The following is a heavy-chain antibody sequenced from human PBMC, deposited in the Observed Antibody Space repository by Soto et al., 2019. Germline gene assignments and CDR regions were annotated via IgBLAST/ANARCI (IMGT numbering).Heavy chain of an antibody. J-gene: IGHJ4*02. CDR3: TRANWYSEY. CDR1: GGSISNHY. CDR2: IYYNGNT. Sequence: QVQLQESGPGLVKPSETLSLTCTVSGGSISNHYWSWIRQPPGNGLDWIGYIYYNGNTNYNPSPKSRVTMSVDTSKNQISLKLSSVTAADTAVYYCTRANWYSEYWGQGTLVTVSS. D-gene: IGHD7-27*01. V-gene: IGHV4-59*11.